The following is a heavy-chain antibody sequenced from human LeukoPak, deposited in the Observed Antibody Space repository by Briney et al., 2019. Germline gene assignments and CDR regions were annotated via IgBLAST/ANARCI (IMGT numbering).Heavy chain of an antibody. J-gene: IGHJ4*02. Sequence: GGSLRLSCAASGFTFSSYTMNWVRQAPGKGLEWVSSISSSSNYIYYADSVKGRFTISRDNAQNSLYLQMNNLRADDTAVYYCADPGVGYWGQGSLVTVSS. D-gene: IGHD2-8*01. CDR2: ISSSSNYI. V-gene: IGHV3-21*01. CDR3: ADPGVGY. CDR1: GFTFSSYT.